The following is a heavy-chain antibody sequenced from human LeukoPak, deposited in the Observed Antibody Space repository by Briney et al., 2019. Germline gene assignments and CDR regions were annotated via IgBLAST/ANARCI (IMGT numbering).Heavy chain of an antibody. CDR3: ARGYSNYPLYMDV. CDR1: GYSISSGYY. J-gene: IGHJ6*03. CDR2: IYHSGST. Sequence: SETLSLTCTVSGYSISSGYYWGWIRQPPGKGLEWIGSIYHSGSTYYNPSLKSRVTISVDTSKNQFSLKLSSVTAADTAVYYCARGYSNYPLYMDVWGKGTTVTVSS. D-gene: IGHD4-11*01. V-gene: IGHV4-38-2*02.